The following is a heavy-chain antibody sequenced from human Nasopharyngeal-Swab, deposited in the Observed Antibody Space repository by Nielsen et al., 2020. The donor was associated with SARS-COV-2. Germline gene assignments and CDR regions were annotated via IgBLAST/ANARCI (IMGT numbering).Heavy chain of an antibody. V-gene: IGHV3-11*04. CDR2: ISSSGGNI. CDR3: ARVGQFDY. Sequence: GESLKISCAASGFTFSDYYMSWIRQAPGKGLEWVSYISSSGGNIYYADSVKGRFAISRDNAKNSLYLQMTSLRADDTAVYYCARVGQFDYWGQGTLVTVSS. CDR1: GFTFSDYY. J-gene: IGHJ4*02.